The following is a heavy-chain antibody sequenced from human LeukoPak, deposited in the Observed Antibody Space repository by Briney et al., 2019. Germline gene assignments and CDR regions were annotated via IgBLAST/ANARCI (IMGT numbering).Heavy chain of an antibody. CDR2: IYYSGST. Sequence: PSETLSLTCTVSGGSISSSSYYWGWIRQPPGKGLEWIGSIYYSGSTYYNPSLKSRVTISVDTSKNQFSLKLSSVTAADTAVYYCATNFIAAAASFDYWGQGTLVTVSS. V-gene: IGHV4-39*07. J-gene: IGHJ4*02. D-gene: IGHD6-13*01. CDR1: GGSISSSSYY. CDR3: ATNFIAAAASFDY.